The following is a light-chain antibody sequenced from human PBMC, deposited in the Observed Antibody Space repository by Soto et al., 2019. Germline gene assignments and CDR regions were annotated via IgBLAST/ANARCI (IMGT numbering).Light chain of an antibody. CDR3: QQRKSYPIT. V-gene: IGKV1-9*01. Sequence: DIQLTQSPSLLSASVGDRVTITCRASQDINTYLAWYQQKPGQAPKLLIFAPSTLQNGVPSSFSGSGSGTEFTVTITSLQPEDFASYYCQQRKSYPITFGQGTRLEIK. J-gene: IGKJ5*01. CDR1: QDINTY. CDR2: APS.